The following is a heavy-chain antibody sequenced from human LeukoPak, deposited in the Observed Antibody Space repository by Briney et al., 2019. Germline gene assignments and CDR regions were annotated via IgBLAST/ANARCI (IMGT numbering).Heavy chain of an antibody. CDR1: GFTFSSYA. CDR2: ISGSGGST. J-gene: IGHJ4*02. D-gene: IGHD5-18*01. Sequence: GGSLRLSCAASGFTFSSYAMSWVRQAPGKGLEWVSAISGSGGSTYYADSVKGRFTISRDNSKNTLYLQMNSLRAEVTAVYYCAKARYSYGSSNFDYWGQGTLVTVSS. CDR3: AKARYSYGSSNFDY. V-gene: IGHV3-23*01.